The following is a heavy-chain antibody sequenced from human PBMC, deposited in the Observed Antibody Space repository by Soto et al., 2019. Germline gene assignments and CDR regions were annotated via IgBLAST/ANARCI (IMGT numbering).Heavy chain of an antibody. CDR2: INHSGST. CDR3: AREGHCSSTGCPGDY. J-gene: IGHJ4*02. Sequence: QVQLQQWGAGLLKPSETLSLTCAVYGGSFSGYYWSWIRQPPGKGREWIGEINHSGSTNYNPSLKSRVTISVDTSKNQCSLNLSSVTDADTAVYYCAREGHCSSTGCPGDYWGQGTLVTVSS. CDR1: GGSFSGYY. D-gene: IGHD2-2*01. V-gene: IGHV4-34*01.